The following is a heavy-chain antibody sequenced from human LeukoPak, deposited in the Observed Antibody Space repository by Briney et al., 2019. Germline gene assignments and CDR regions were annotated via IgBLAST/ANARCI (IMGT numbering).Heavy chain of an antibody. CDR1: GFTFSDYW. D-gene: IGHD6-19*01. J-gene: IGHJ4*02. V-gene: IGHV3-74*01. CDR2: VNSDASSK. CDR3: VRGGSYSSGSFDC. Sequence: PGGSLRLSCAASGFTFSDYWMHWVRQAPGKGLVWVSRVNSDASSKAYADSVKGRFTISRDLGKNTLHLQMNSLRAEDTAVYYCVRGGSYSSGSFDCWGQGALVTVSS.